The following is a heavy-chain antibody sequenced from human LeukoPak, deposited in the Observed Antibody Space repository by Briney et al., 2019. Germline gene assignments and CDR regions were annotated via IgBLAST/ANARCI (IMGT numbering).Heavy chain of an antibody. CDR2: KSSDGSNK. Sequence: GGSLRLSCAASGFTFSSCVMHWVRQAPGKGLEWVAFKSSDGSNKFYADSVKGRFTVSRDNSRDTLYLQVNSLRAEDTAVYYCAKNWAFDFWGRGTLVTVSS. V-gene: IGHV3-30*01. CDR1: GFTFSSCV. D-gene: IGHD3-16*01. J-gene: IGHJ4*02. CDR3: AKNWAFDF.